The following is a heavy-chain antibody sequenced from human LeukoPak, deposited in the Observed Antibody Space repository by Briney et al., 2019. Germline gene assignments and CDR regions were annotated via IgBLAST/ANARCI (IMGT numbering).Heavy chain of an antibody. Sequence: PGGSLRLSCAASGFTFSNAWMSWVRQAPGKGLVWVSRINSDGSSTSYADSVKGRFTISRDNAKNTLYLQMNSLRAEDTAVYYCARVDSSGYSRTFDIWGQGTMVTVSS. V-gene: IGHV3-74*01. D-gene: IGHD3-22*01. CDR1: GFTFSNAW. J-gene: IGHJ3*02. CDR3: ARVDSSGYSRTFDI. CDR2: INSDGSST.